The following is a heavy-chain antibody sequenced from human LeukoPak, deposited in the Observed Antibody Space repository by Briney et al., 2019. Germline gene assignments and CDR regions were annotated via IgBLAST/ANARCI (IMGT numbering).Heavy chain of an antibody. CDR3: AKSYRVIRSAFDV. CDR2: IGGSGDNT. CDR1: GFTFRSFD. Sequence: GGTLRLSCATSGFTFRSFDMTWVRQAPGKGLEWVLTIGGSGDNTYYADSVKGRFTISRDNSKNTLFLQMNSLRAEDTAIYYCAKSYRVIRSAFDVWGQGTMVTVSS. D-gene: IGHD3-22*01. V-gene: IGHV3-23*01. J-gene: IGHJ3*01.